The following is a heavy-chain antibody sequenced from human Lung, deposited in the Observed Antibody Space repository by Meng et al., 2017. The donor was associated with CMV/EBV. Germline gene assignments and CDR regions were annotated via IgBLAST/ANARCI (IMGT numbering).Heavy chain of an antibody. J-gene: IGHJ6*02. V-gene: IGHV1-8*01. D-gene: IGHD2-15*01. Sequence: SXXVSXXASGYTFTTYDINWVRQATGQGLEWMGWMNPNSGNTGYAQKFQGRVAMTRVTSISTAYMELSSLTSDDTAVYYCARTRIEVEPDGTKIKYYNYGMDVXGQGTTVTVSS. CDR3: ARTRIEVEPDGTKIKYYNYGMDV. CDR1: GYTFTTYD. CDR2: MNPNSGNT.